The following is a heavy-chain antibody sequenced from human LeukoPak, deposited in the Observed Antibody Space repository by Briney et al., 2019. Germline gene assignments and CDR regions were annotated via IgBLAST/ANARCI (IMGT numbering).Heavy chain of an antibody. J-gene: IGHJ4*02. CDR3: AKDRWFGERYFDY. CDR1: GFTFSSYG. CDR2: IRYDGSNK. V-gene: IGHV3-30*02. Sequence: GGSLRLSCAASGFTFSSYGMHWVRQAPGKGLEWVAFIRYDGSNKYYADSVKGRFTISRDNSKNTLYLQMNSLRAEDTAVYYCAKDRWFGERYFDYWGQGTLVTVSS. D-gene: IGHD3-10*01.